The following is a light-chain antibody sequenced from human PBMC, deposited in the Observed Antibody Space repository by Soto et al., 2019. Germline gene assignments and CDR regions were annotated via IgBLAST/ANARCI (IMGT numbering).Light chain of an antibody. J-gene: IGKJ3*01. CDR1: QSISSW. Sequence: DIQMTQSPSTLSASVGDRVTITCRASQSISSWLAWYQQKPGKAPKVLIYTASSLESGVPSRFSARGSGTHITLTIRSLQPDDLTTYYLQPSDSYPLTFGPETKVDI. V-gene: IGKV1-5*03. CDR3: QPSDSYPLT. CDR2: TAS.